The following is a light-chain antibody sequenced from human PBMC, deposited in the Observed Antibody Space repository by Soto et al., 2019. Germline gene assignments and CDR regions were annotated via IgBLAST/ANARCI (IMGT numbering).Light chain of an antibody. V-gene: IGLV2-8*01. CDR2: EVS. CDR3: SSYAGSNNLV. J-gene: IGLJ3*02. CDR1: SSDVGGYNY. Sequence: QSALTQPPSASGSPGQSVTISCTGTSSDVGGYNYVSWYQQHPGKAPKLMIYEVSKRPSGVPDRFSGSKSGNTASLTVSGLQAEYAADYYCSSYAGSNNLVFGGGTKLTVL.